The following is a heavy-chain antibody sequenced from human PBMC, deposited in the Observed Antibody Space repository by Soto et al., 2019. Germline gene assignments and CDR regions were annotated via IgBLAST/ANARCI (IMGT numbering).Heavy chain of an antibody. D-gene: IGHD1-1*01. CDR1: GGSFSGYY. J-gene: IGHJ5*02. V-gene: IGHV4-34*01. CDR3: ATANWSHHDFGP. CDR2: INHSGST. Sequence: QVRLQKWGTGLLKSSETLSLTCAVYGGSFSGYYCSWLRQPPGKGLEWIGEINHSGSTNYNPSLKSRVTISVDTSNNQFSLKLTSRTAADTGVYYGATANWSHHDFGPWGQGTLVTVSS.